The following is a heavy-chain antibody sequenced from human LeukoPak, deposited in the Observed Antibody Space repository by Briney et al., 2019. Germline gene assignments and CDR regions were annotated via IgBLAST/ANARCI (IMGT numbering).Heavy chain of an antibody. J-gene: IGHJ4*02. Sequence: SETLSLTCTVSGGSVSSGSYYWSWIRQPPGKGLEWIGEINHSGSTNYNPSLKSRVTISVDTSKNQFSLKLSSVTAADTAVYYCARGPMVRGAPYGRVWGQGTLVTASS. V-gene: IGHV4-39*07. D-gene: IGHD3-10*01. CDR1: GGSVSSGSYY. CDR2: INHSGST. CDR3: ARGPMVRGAPYGRV.